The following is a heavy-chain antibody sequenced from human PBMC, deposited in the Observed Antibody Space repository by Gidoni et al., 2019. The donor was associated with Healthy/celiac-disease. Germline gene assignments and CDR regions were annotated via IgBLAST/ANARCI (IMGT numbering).Heavy chain of an antibody. Sequence: EVQLVVSGGGLVQPGGYLKLSCAASGFTFSGFAIHWVRQASGKGLGWVGRIRSKANSYATAYAASVKGRFTISRDDSKNTAYLQMNSLKTEDTAVYYCTPLGYCSGGSCFDLGQGTLVTVSS. CDR3: TPLGYCSGGSCFD. CDR1: GFTFSGFA. V-gene: IGHV3-73*01. J-gene: IGHJ4*02. D-gene: IGHD2-15*01. CDR2: IRSKANSYAT.